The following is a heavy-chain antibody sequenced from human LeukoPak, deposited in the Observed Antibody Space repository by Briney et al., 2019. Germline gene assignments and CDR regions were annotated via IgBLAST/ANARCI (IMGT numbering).Heavy chain of an antibody. V-gene: IGHV4-4*07. J-gene: IGHJ6*04. CDR3: ARERKYYDILTGYPTTSGEDV. Sequence: SETLSLTCTVSGGSISSYYWSWIRQPAGKGLEWIGRIYTGGSTNYNPSLRSRVTISLDTSNNLFSLKLTSVTAADTAIYYCARERKYYDILTGYPTTSGEDVWGKGTTVTVSS. D-gene: IGHD3-9*01. CDR2: IYTGGST. CDR1: GGSISSYY.